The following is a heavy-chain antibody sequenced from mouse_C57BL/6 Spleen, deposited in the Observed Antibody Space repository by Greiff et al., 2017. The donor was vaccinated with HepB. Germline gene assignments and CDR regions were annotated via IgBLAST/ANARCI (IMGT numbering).Heavy chain of an antibody. Sequence: DVHLVESGGGLVKPGGSLKLSCAASGFTFSDYGMHWVRQAPEKGLEWVAYISSGSSTIYYADTVKGRFTISRDNAKNTLFLQMTSLRSEDTAMYYCASEVPFYFDYWGQGTTLTVSS. CDR2: ISSGSSTI. J-gene: IGHJ2*01. D-gene: IGHD5-1*01. CDR1: GFTFSDYG. V-gene: IGHV5-17*01. CDR3: ASEVPFYFDY.